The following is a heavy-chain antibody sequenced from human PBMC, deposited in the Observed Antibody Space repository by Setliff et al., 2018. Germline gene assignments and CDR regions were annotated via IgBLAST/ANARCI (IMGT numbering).Heavy chain of an antibody. V-gene: IGHV1-18*01. J-gene: IGHJ4*02. D-gene: IGHD5-12*01. CDR2: MSPVYGLA. CDR3: VRGPGPSVVVAIPFDH. Sequence: ASVKVSCKPSXYACITCGLSWWRQAPGQGLEWMVWMSPVYGLANYARKFQGRVTLTADTSTTTAYLELASLRDDDTAVYYCVRGPGPSVVVAIPFDHWGQGSLVTVSS. CDR1: XYACITCG.